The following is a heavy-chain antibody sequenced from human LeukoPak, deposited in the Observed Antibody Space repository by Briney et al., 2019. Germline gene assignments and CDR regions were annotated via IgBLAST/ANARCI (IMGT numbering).Heavy chain of an antibody. D-gene: IGHD4-17*01. Sequence: PGGSLRLSCAASGFTFSNYWMHWVRQAPGKGRVWVSRINSDGSSTNYADSVKGRFTISRDNAKNTLYLQMNSLRAEDTAVYYCASLTVTTGKNFDYWGQGTLVTVSS. V-gene: IGHV3-74*01. CDR3: ASLTVTTGKNFDY. CDR2: INSDGSST. J-gene: IGHJ4*02. CDR1: GFTFSNYW.